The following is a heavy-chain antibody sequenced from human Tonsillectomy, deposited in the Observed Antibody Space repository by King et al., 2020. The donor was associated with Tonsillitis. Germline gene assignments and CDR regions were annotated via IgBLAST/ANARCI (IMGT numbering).Heavy chain of an antibody. J-gene: IGHJ6*02. CDR3: ARDLPPYEETNGYSYYGMDV. CDR1: GFTFSSYS. V-gene: IGHV3-21*01. D-gene: IGHD5-24*01. CDR2: ISVSSTYI. Sequence: VQLVESGGGLVKPGESLRLSCAASGFTFSSYSMNWVRQAPGKGLEWVSSISVSSTYIYYADSVKGRFTISRDNAKNSLYLQMNSLRAEDTGVYYCARDLPPYEETNGYSYYGMDVWGQGTTVPVSS.